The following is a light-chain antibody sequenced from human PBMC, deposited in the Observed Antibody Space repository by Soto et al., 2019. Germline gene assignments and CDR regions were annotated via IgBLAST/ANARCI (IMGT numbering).Light chain of an antibody. CDR3: QSYDSSLRGV. Sequence: QSVLTQPPSVSGAPGQRVTISCTGSSSNIGSGYDVHWYQQLPGTAPRLRIDGNSNRPSGVPDRFSGSKSGTSASLAITGLQAEDEADYYCQSYDSSLRGVFGTGTKVTVL. J-gene: IGLJ1*01. CDR2: GNS. CDR1: SSNIGSGYD. V-gene: IGLV1-40*01.